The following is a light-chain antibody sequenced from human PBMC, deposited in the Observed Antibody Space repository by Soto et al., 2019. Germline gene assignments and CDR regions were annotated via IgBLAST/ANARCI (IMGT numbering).Light chain of an antibody. CDR2: LGS. V-gene: IGKV2-28*01. CDR1: QSLLHSDGKTY. CDR3: MQVLQPPYT. Sequence: DIVMTQSPLSLPVTPGEPASISCRSSQSLLHSDGKTYFDWYLQKPGQSPQLLIYLGSNRASGVPDRCSGSGSGTDFTLKISRVEAKDVEVYYCMQVLQPPYTCDQGTKLVIK. J-gene: IGKJ2*01.